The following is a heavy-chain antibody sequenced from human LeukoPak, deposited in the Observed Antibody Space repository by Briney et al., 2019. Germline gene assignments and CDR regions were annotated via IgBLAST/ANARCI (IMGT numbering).Heavy chain of an antibody. V-gene: IGHV3-21*01. Sequence: GGFLRLSCAASGFTFSSYSMNWVRQAPGKGLEWVSSISSSSSYIYYADSVKGRFTISRDNAKNSLYLQMNSLRAEDTAVYYCARLGEARPIDYWGQGTLVTVSS. D-gene: IGHD6-6*01. CDR3: ARLGEARPIDY. CDR1: GFTFSSYS. CDR2: ISSSSSYI. J-gene: IGHJ4*02.